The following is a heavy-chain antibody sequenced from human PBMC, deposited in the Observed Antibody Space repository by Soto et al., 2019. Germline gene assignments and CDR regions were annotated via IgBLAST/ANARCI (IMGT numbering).Heavy chain of an antibody. CDR2: INHLGSI. J-gene: IGHJ6*02. CDR1: GGSLSDYF. V-gene: IGHV4-34*01. Sequence: ALETLSLTCVVSGGSLSDYFCSWIRQPPGMALEWIGEINHLGSINYNPSLKSRVTMSVDTSKNQFSLTLNSVTAADTATYYCAREGTRSSWYRFFGPTYYYYGMDVWGQGTTVTVSS. D-gene: IGHD6-13*01. CDR3: AREGTRSSWYRFFGPTYYYYGMDV.